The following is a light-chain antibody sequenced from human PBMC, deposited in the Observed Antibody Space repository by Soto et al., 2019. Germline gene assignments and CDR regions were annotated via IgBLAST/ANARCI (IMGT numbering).Light chain of an antibody. V-gene: IGLV1-47*01. Sequence: QSVLTHPPSASGTPGQRVTISCSGSSSNIGSNYVYWYQQLPGTAPKLLIYRNNQRPSGVPDRFSGSKSGTSASLAISGLRSEDEADYYCAAWDDSLSAYVVFGGGTKLTVL. CDR1: SSNIGSNY. CDR3: AAWDDSLSAYVV. CDR2: RNN. J-gene: IGLJ2*01.